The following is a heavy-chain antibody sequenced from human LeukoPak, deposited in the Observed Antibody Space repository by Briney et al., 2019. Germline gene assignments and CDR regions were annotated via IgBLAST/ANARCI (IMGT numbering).Heavy chain of an antibody. Sequence: ASVKVSCKASGYTFTSYFMHWVRQAPGQGLERMGIINPRGGATSYAQKFQGRVTMTRDTSASTVYMDLYSLRSEDTAVYYCARVVNWGLRYFDLWGRGTLVTVSS. V-gene: IGHV1-46*01. CDR2: INPRGGAT. J-gene: IGHJ2*01. CDR3: ARVVNWGLRYFDL. D-gene: IGHD7-27*01. CDR1: GYTFTSYF.